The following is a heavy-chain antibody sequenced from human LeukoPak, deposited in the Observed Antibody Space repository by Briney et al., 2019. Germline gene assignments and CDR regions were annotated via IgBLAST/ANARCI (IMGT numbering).Heavy chain of an antibody. Sequence: PSGTLSLTCAVSGGSISSSNWWSWVRQPPGKGLEWIGEIYHSGSTNYNPSLKSRVTISVDESMNQFSLKLSSVTAADTAVYYSARRGVSSGWTLDYWGQGTLVTVSS. D-gene: IGHD6-19*01. CDR2: IYHSGST. CDR3: ARRGVSSGWTLDY. J-gene: IGHJ4*02. CDR1: GGSISSSNW. V-gene: IGHV4-4*02.